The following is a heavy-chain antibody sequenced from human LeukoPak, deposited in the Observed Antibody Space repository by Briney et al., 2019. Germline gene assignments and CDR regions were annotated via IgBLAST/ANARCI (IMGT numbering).Heavy chain of an antibody. J-gene: IGHJ4*02. Sequence: PSQTLSLTCTVSGGSVSSGDYYWSWIRQPPGKGLEWIGEINHSGSTNYNPSLKSRVTISVDTSKNQFSLKLSSVTAADTAVYYCARGRSGPFTIFGVVRTRFDYWGQGTLVTVSS. D-gene: IGHD3-3*01. CDR2: INHSGST. V-gene: IGHV4-30-4*08. CDR1: GGSVSSGDYY. CDR3: ARGRSGPFTIFGVVRTRFDY.